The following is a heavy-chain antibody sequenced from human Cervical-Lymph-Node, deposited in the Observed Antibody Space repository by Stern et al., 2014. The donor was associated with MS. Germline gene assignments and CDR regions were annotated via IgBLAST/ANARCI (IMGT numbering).Heavy chain of an antibody. CDR1: GFTFSTYA. V-gene: IGHV3-30*04. Sequence: VQLVESGGGVVQPGRSLRLSCGASGFTFSTYAMHWVRQAPGTGLECVAIISYDGSTKYYTDSVKGRFTISRDNSKNTLYLQMNSLRNEDSALYYCAGAPLWWLRDYWGQGTLVTVSS. CDR2: ISYDGSTK. CDR3: AGAPLWWLRDY. D-gene: IGHD4/OR15-4a*01. J-gene: IGHJ4*02.